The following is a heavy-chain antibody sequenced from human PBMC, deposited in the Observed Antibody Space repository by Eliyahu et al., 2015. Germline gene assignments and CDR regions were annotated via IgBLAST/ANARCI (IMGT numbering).Heavy chain of an antibody. CDR2: ISAHNGNT. V-gene: IGHV1-18*01. Sequence: QIQLEQSGAEVKKPGASVTVSXKASGYTLMSYGIXXLRQAPGQGLXWMGWISAHNGNTNYAQKLQGRVTMTADTSTNTAYMELGNLGSDDTAVYYCARGELEALHYWGQGTLVTVSS. D-gene: IGHD1-1*01. J-gene: IGHJ4*02. CDR3: ARGELEALHY. CDR1: GYTLMSYG.